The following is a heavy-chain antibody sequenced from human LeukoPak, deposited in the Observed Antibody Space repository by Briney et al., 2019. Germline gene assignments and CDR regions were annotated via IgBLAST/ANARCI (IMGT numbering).Heavy chain of an antibody. Sequence: SVKVSCKASGGTFSSYAISWVRQAPGQGLEWMGGIIPIFGTANYAQKFQGRVTITADKSTSTAYMELSSLRSEDTAVYYCARGGDSSSSYYYYMDVWGKGTTVTVSS. CDR3: ARGGDSSSSYYYYMDV. D-gene: IGHD6-6*01. V-gene: IGHV1-69*06. J-gene: IGHJ6*03. CDR2: IIPIFGTA. CDR1: GGTFSSYA.